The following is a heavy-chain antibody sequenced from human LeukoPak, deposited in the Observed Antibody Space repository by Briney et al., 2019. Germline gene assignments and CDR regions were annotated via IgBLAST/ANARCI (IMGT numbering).Heavy chain of an antibody. V-gene: IGHV4-39*01. J-gene: IGHJ4*02. CDR3: ASHHYDILTGYYADY. Sequence: PSETLSLTCTVSGGSISSSSYYWGWIRQPPGKGLEWIGSIYYSGSTYYNPSLKSRVTISVDTSKNQFSLKLSSVTAADTAVYYCASHHYDILTGYYADYWGQGTLVTVSS. D-gene: IGHD3-9*01. CDR2: IYYSGST. CDR1: GGSISSSSYY.